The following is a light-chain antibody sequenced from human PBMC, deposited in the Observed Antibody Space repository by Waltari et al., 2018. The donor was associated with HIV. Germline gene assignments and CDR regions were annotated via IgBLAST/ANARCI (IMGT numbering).Light chain of an antibody. V-gene: IGLV2-11*01. J-gene: IGLJ3*02. CDR2: DVS. CDR3: CSYAGSYTLV. CDR1: SSDVGGYTY. Sequence: QSALTQPRSVSGSPGQSVTISCTGTSSDVGGYTYVSWYQQHPGKAPKLMIDDVSKRPSGVPDRFSGSKAGNTASLTISGLQAEDEADYYCCSYAGSYTLVFGGGTKLTVL.